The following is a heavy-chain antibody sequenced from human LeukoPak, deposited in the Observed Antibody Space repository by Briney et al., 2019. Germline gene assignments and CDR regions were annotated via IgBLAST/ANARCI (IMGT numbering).Heavy chain of an antibody. CDR2: ISYDGSNK. V-gene: IGHV3-30*18. J-gene: IGHJ4*02. CDR1: GFTFSSYG. D-gene: IGHD2-15*01. CDR3: AKDRFGYSGATLDY. Sequence: PGGSLRLSCAASGFTFSSYGMHWVRQAPGKGLEWVAVISYDGSNKYYADSVKGRFTISRDNSKNTLYLQMNSLRAEDTAVYYCAKDRFGYSGATLDYWGQGTLVTVSS.